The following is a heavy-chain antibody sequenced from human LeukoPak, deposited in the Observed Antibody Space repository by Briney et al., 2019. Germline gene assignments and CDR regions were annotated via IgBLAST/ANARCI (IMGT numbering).Heavy chain of an antibody. CDR1: GFTFSSYG. J-gene: IGHJ4*02. Sequence: PGGSLRLSCAASGFTFSSYGMHWVRQAPGKGLEWVAFIRYDGSNKYYADSVKGRFTISRDNSKNTLYLQMNSLRAEDTAVYYCAKDYYDILTGSGPLHDYWGQGTLVTVSS. CDR3: AKDYYDILTGSGPLHDY. D-gene: IGHD3-9*01. V-gene: IGHV3-30*02. CDR2: IRYDGSNK.